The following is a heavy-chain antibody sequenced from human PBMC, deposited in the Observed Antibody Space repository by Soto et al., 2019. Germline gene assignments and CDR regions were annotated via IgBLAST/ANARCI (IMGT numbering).Heavy chain of an antibody. J-gene: IGHJ4*02. CDR3: ARATGMGTCGYYYYFDY. D-gene: IGHD3-3*01. CDR2: IYTGGDT. CDR1: GLIVSSNY. V-gene: IGHV3-53*04. Sequence: GGSLRLSCAASGLIVSSNYMTWVRQAPGKGLEWVSVIYTGGDTFYADSVKGRFTISRHNSKNTLYLQMNSLRAEDTAVYYCARATGMGTCGYYYYFDYWGQGTLVTVSS.